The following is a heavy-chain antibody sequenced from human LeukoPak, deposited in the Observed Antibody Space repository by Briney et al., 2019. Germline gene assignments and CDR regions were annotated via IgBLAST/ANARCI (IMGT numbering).Heavy chain of an antibody. V-gene: IGHV4-30-4*08. CDR2: IYYSGST. J-gene: IGHJ4*02. CDR1: CGSISSGDYY. D-gene: IGHD4-17*01. Sequence: SQTLSLTCTVSCGSISSGDYYWSWIRQPPRKGLEWIGYIYYSGSTYYNPSLKSRVTISVDTSKNQFSLKLSSVTAADTAVYYCARESAVTHDYWGRGTLVTVSS. CDR3: ARESAVTHDY.